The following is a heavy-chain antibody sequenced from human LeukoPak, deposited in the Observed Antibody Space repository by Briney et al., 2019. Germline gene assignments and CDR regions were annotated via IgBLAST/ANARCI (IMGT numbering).Heavy chain of an antibody. J-gene: IGHJ3*02. Sequence: ASVKVSCKASGYTFTSYDINWVRQATGQGLEWMGWMNPNSGNTGYAQKFQGRVTITRNTSISTAYMELSSLRSEDTAVYCCARSAGFHDAFDIWGQGTMVTVSS. V-gene: IGHV1-8*03. CDR3: ARSAGFHDAFDI. CDR1: GYTFTSYD. D-gene: IGHD2/OR15-2a*01. CDR2: MNPNSGNT.